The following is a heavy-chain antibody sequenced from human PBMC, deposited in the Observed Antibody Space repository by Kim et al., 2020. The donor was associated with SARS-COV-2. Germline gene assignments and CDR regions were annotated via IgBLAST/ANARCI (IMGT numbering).Heavy chain of an antibody. CDR1: GYTFTSYG. Sequence: ASVKVSCKASGYTFTSYGISWVRQAPGQGLEWMGWISAYNGNTNYAQKLQGRVTMTTDTSTSTAYMELRSLRSDDTAVYYCARAYSSSWYGYGAITGTTHDYWGQGTLVTVSS. D-gene: IGHD6-13*01. V-gene: IGHV1-18*01. J-gene: IGHJ4*02. CDR2: ISAYNGNT. CDR3: ARAYSSSWYGYGAITGTTHDY.